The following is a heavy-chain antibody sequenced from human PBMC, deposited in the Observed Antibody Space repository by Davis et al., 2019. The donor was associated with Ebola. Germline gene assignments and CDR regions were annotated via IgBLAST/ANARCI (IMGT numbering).Heavy chain of an antibody. J-gene: IGHJ4*02. V-gene: IGHV3-23*01. Sequence: PGGSLRLSCAASGLTFRSYTMNWVRQAPGKGLEWVSAISGSGDSTYYADSVKGRFTISRDNSKNTLYLQMNSLRAEDTAVYYCATTGGELELREFNDYWGQGTLVTVSS. CDR1: GLTFRSYT. D-gene: IGHD1-7*01. CDR2: ISGSGDST. CDR3: ATTGGELELREFNDY.